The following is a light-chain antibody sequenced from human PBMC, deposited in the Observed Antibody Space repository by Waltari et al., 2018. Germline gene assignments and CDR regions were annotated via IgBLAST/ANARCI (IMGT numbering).Light chain of an antibody. CDR2: QDS. J-gene: IGLJ2*01. Sequence: SYELTQPPSVSVSPGQTASITCSGDKLGDKYGCWYQQKPGQSPVVVIYQDSKRPSGIPERFSGSNSGNTATLTISGTQAMDEADYYCQAWDSSTVVFGGGTKLTVL. CDR1: KLGDKY. V-gene: IGLV3-1*01. CDR3: QAWDSSTVV.